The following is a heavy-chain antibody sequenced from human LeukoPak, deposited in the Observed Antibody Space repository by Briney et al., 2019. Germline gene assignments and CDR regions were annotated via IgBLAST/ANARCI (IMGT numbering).Heavy chain of an antibody. D-gene: IGHD2-2*01. CDR3: ARAHNCSSTSCYSEVANDY. J-gene: IGHJ4*02. CDR1: GGSFSGYY. CDR2: ISHSGST. Sequence: SETLSLTCAVYGGSFSGYYWSWIRQPPGKGLEWIGEISHSGSTNYNPSLKSRVTISVDTSKNQFSLKLSSVTAADTAVYYCARAHNCSSTSCYSEVANDYWGQGTLVTVSS. V-gene: IGHV4-34*01.